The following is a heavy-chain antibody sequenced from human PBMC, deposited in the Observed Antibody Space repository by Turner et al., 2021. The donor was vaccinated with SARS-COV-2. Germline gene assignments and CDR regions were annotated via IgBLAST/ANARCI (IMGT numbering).Heavy chain of an antibody. CDR3: AREDNSGWGAFDI. D-gene: IGHD6-19*01. Sequence: QVQLVQSGDEVKKPGAAVRVSCKASGYTLTGYYVQWMRQAPGQGLEWLEWINPNSGATNYAQKSQGRVTMTMDTSVSTAYMVLSRLRSDDTAMYYCAREDNSGWGAFDIWGQGTMVTVSS. V-gene: IGHV1-2*02. CDR2: INPNSGAT. CDR1: GYTLTGYY. J-gene: IGHJ3*02.